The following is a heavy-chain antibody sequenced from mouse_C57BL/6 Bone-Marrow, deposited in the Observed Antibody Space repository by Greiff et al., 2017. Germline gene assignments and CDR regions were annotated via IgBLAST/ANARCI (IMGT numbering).Heavy chain of an antibody. V-gene: IGHV1-69*01. Sequence: QVQLQQPGAELVMPGASVKLSCKASGYTFTSYWMHWVKQRPGQGLEWIGEIDPSASYTNYNQQFKGKSTLTVDKSSSTAYMQLSSLTSEDSAVYYCARGLYCSNPWFAYCGQGTLVTVSA. CDR1: GYTFTSYW. CDR2: IDPSASYT. CDR3: ARGLYCSNPWFAY. J-gene: IGHJ3*01. D-gene: IGHD2-5*01.